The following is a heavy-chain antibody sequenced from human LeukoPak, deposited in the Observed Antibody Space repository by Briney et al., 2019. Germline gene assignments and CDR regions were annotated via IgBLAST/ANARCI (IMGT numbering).Heavy chain of an antibody. CDR1: GGTFSSYA. V-gene: IGHV1-69*01. CDR2: IIPIFGTA. CDR3: ASASRDIGAFYGMDV. J-gene: IGHJ6*02. Sequence: SVKVSCKASGGTFSSYAISWVRQAPGQGLEWMGGIIPIFGTANYAQKFQGRVTITAGESTSTAYMELSSLRSEDTAVYYCASASRDIGAFYGMDVWGQGTTVTVSS. D-gene: IGHD5-12*01.